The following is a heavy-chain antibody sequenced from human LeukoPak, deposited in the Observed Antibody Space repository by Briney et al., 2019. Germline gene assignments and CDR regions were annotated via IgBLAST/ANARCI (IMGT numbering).Heavy chain of an antibody. CDR1: GFTFSSYE. J-gene: IGHJ4*02. CDR3: ARSPYYDSPPGV. CDR2: ISSSGSTI. V-gene: IGHV3-48*03. Sequence: GGSLRLSCAASGFTFSSYEMNWVRQAPGKGLEWVSYISSSGSTIYYADSVKGRFTISRDNAKNSLYLQMNSLRAEDTAVYYCARSPYYDSPPGVWGQGTLVTVSS. D-gene: IGHD3-22*01.